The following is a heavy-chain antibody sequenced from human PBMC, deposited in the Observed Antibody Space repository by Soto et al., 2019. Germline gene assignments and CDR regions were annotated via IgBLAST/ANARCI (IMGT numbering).Heavy chain of an antibody. CDR3: ARAWRADV. Sequence: EVQLVESGGGLVQPGGSLRLSCVASGFTFSNYAMHWVRQAPGKGLECVSVISGNGDTTYYANSVKDRFTMSRDNSKNTLDLQRGSLRADDTAVYYCARAWRADVWGQGTTVAVSS. J-gene: IGHJ6*02. V-gene: IGHV3-64*01. CDR2: ISGNGDTT. CDR1: GFTFSNYA.